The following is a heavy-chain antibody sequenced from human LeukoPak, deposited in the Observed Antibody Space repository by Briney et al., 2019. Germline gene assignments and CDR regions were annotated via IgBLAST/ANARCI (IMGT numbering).Heavy chain of an antibody. V-gene: IGHV1-2*02. Sequence: ASVKVSCKASGYTFTGYYIHWVRQAPGHGLEWMAWINPNSGATNYAQKFQGRVTMTRNTSNSTAYMELRRLVSGVTAVYFCASGRFGEWDNWFDPWGQGTLVTVSS. D-gene: IGHD3-10*01. CDR3: ASGRFGEWDNWFDP. CDR2: INPNSGAT. J-gene: IGHJ5*02. CDR1: GYTFTGYY.